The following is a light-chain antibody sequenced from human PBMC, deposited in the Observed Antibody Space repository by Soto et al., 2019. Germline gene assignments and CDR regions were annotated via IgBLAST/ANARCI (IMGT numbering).Light chain of an antibody. CDR1: QSINNY. CDR3: QKSYETLT. V-gene: IGKV1-39*01. CDR2: AAS. Sequence: DIEMTQSPASLSASVGDRVTITCRASQSINNYLNWYQQKPGKAPKLLIYAASSLQSGVPSRFSGTGSGTDFTLIISSLQPDDFATYYCQKSYETLTFGGGTKVEIK. J-gene: IGKJ4*01.